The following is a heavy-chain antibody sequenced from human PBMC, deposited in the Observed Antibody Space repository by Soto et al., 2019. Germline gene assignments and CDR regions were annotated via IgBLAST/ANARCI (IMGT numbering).Heavy chain of an antibody. J-gene: IGHJ4*02. CDR2: IGAYNGNT. D-gene: IGHD3-3*01. CDR1: GYTFTSYG. Sequence: ASVKVSCKASGYTFTSYGISWVRQAPGQGLEWMGWIGAYNGNTNYAQKLQDTVTMTTDTSTSTAYMGLRSLRSDDTAVYYCARDHLRFLEWLLGGNDYWGQGTLVTVSS. CDR3: ARDHLRFLEWLLGGNDY. V-gene: IGHV1-18*01.